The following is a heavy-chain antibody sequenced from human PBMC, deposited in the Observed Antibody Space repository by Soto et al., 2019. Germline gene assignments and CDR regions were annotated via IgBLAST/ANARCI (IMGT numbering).Heavy chain of an antibody. D-gene: IGHD3-10*01. V-gene: IGHV3-33*01. Sequence: WGSLRLSCAASGFTFSSYGMHWIRQAPCKWLEWVAVIWYDGSNKYYADSVKGRFTISRDNSKNTLYLQMNSLRAEDTAVYYCARDGSGSYKYFDYWGQGTLVTVSS. J-gene: IGHJ4*02. CDR2: IWYDGSNK. CDR3: ARDGSGSYKYFDY. CDR1: GFTFSSYG.